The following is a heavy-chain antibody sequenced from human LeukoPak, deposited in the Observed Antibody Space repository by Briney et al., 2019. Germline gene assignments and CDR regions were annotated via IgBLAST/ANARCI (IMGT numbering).Heavy chain of an antibody. CDR3: AKAVTLVRTDAFDI. D-gene: IGHD3-10*01. CDR2: IWYDGSNK. J-gene: IGHJ3*02. Sequence: GRSLRLSCAASGFTFSTYGMHWVRQAPGKGLEWVAVIWYDGSNKYHADSVKGRFTISRDNSKNTLYLQMNSLRAEDTAVYYCAKAVTLVRTDAFDIWGQGTMVTVSS. CDR1: GFTFSTYG. V-gene: IGHV3-33*06.